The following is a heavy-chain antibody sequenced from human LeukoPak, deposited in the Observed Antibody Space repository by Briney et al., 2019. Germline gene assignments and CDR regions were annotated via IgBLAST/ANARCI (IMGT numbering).Heavy chain of an antibody. Sequence: GGSLRLYGAASGLTYSSYAMSWLRQAPGKGLEWVSDISGSGGSTYYADSVKGRLTISRDNSKNTLYLQMSSLRAEDTAVYYCANQLLWFGEATGLFDYCGQGTLVTVSS. V-gene: IGHV3-23*01. CDR1: GLTYSSYA. CDR3: ANQLLWFGEATGLFDY. J-gene: IGHJ4*02. D-gene: IGHD3-10*01. CDR2: ISGSGGST.